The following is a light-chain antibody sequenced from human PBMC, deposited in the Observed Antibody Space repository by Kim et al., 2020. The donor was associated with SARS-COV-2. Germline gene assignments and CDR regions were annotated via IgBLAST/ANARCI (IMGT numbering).Light chain of an antibody. Sequence: SYELTQPPSVSVSTGQTASITCSGDKLGDKYAYWYQQKPGQSPVLVIYQDTKRPSGIPGRFSGSNSGNTATLTISGTQAMDEADYYCQTWDSSTGVFGGG. CDR1: KLGDKY. CDR3: QTWDSSTGV. CDR2: QDT. V-gene: IGLV3-1*01. J-gene: IGLJ3*02.